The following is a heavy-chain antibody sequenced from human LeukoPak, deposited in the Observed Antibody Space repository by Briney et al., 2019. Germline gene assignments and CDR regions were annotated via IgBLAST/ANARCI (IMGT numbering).Heavy chain of an antibody. Sequence: GQSLRLSCAPSGFTFTSHSMNWVRQAPGKGLEWISYITSSSSTIYYADSVKGRFTISRDNAKNSLYLQMNRLRDEDTGVYYCARGITGMAFFDYWGQGTLVTVSS. J-gene: IGHJ4*02. V-gene: IGHV3-48*02. CDR3: ARGITGMAFFDY. D-gene: IGHD3-16*01. CDR1: GFTFTSHS. CDR2: ITSSSSTI.